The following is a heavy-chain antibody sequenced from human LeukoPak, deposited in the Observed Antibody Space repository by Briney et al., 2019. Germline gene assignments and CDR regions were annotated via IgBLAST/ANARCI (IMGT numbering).Heavy chain of an antibody. CDR1: GFIVSSNY. D-gene: IGHD4-23*01. V-gene: IGHV3-53*01. Sequence: PGGSLRLSCAASGFIVSSNYMNWVRQAPGKGLEWVSVIYSGGNTYYADSVKGRFTISRDNSKNTVYLQINSLRAEDTAVYYCARDLGNSGRFDYWGQGTLVTVSS. CDR3: ARDLGNSGRFDY. J-gene: IGHJ4*02. CDR2: IYSGGNT.